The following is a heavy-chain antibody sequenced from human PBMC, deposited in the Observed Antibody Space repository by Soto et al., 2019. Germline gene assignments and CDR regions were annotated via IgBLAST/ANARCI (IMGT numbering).Heavy chain of an antibody. Sequence: EVQLLESGGGLVQPGGSLRLSCAASGFTFSSYAMSWVRQAPGKGLEWVSAISGSGGSTYYADSVKGRFTISRDNSKNTLYLTMNSLRAEDTAVYDCARSVVAAATPGFDYWGQGTLGTVSS. CDR3: ARSVVAAATPGFDY. CDR1: GFTFSSYA. CDR2: ISGSGGST. J-gene: IGHJ4*02. V-gene: IGHV3-23*01. D-gene: IGHD2-15*01.